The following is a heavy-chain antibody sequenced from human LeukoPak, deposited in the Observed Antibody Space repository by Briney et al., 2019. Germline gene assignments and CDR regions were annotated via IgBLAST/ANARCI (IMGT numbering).Heavy chain of an antibody. CDR2: ISSSSSYI. CDR1: GFTFSSYS. Sequence: GGSLRLSCAASGFTFSSYSMNWVRQAPGKGLEWVSSISSSSSYIYYADSVKGRFTISRDNAKNSLYLQMNSLRAEDTAVYYCARDRAGGGSRDDYWGQGTLVTVSS. J-gene: IGHJ4*02. D-gene: IGHD1-26*01. V-gene: IGHV3-21*01. CDR3: ARDRAGGGSRDDY.